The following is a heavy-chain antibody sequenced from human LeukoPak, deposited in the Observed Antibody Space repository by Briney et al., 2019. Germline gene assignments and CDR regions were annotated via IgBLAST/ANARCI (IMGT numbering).Heavy chain of an antibody. CDR3: ARPGYLSRHGYNTPEDFYYCMDV. Sequence: ASVKVSCKASGYTFTSYAMNWVRQAPGQGLEWMGWINTNTGNPTYAQGFTGRFVFSLDTSVSTAYLQISSLKAEDTAVYYCARPGYLSRHGYNTPEDFYYCMDVWGKGTTVTFSS. J-gene: IGHJ6*03. V-gene: IGHV7-4-1*02. CDR2: INTNTGNP. CDR1: GYTFTSYA. D-gene: IGHD5-24*01.